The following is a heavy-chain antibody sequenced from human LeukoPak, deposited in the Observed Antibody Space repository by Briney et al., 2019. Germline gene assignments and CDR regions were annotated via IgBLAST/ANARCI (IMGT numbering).Heavy chain of an antibody. CDR2: ISYTGTYI. CDR1: AFSLYAYN. CDR3: VRDRGTYRPIDY. V-gene: IGHV3-21*04. Sequence: GSLRLSCAASAFSLYAYNMDWVRQAPGKGLEWVSSISYTGTYIYYADSVKGRFTISRDNAQNSLYLQMNSLRAEDTAIYYCVRDRGTYRPIDYWGQGTLVTVSS. D-gene: IGHD1-26*01. J-gene: IGHJ4*02.